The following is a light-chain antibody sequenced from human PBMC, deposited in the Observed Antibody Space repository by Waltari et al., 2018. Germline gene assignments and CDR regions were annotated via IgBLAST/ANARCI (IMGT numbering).Light chain of an antibody. V-gene: IGLV2-8*01. CDR3: SSYTSSNNCV. CDR2: EVN. CDR1: SSDVGGYDY. Sequence: QSALTLPPSASGSPGQSVPLPSTGLSSDVGGYDYFSWYQQHPGKAPKLIIYEVNKRPSGVPDRFSGSKSGNTASLTVSGLQAEDEADYYCSSYTSSNNCVFGTGTKVTVL. J-gene: IGLJ1*01.